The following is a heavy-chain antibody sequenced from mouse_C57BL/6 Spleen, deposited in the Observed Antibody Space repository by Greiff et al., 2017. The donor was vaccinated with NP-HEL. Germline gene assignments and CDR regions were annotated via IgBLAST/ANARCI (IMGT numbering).Heavy chain of an antibody. Sequence: VQLQQSGAELVKPGASVKISCKASGYAFSSYWMNWVKQRPGKGLEWIGQIYPGDGDTNYNGKFKGKATLTADISSSTAYMQLSSLTSEDSAVYCCARSITTVVATSDFDYWGQGTTLTVSS. J-gene: IGHJ2*01. CDR1: GYAFSSYW. D-gene: IGHD1-1*01. CDR3: ARSITTVVATSDFDY. CDR2: IYPGDGDT. V-gene: IGHV1-80*01.